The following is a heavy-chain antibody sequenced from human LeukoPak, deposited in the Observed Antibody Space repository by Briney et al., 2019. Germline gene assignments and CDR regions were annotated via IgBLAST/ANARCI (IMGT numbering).Heavy chain of an antibody. CDR2: ISGSGGST. J-gene: IGHJ3*02. D-gene: IGHD2-2*01. CDR3: AKAPLGYCSSTSCYAFDI. V-gene: IGHV3-23*01. CDR1: GFTFSSYA. Sequence: GGSLRLSCAASGFTFSSYAMSWVRQAPGKGLEWVSAISGSGGSTYYADSVKGRFTISRDNSKNTLYLQRNSLRAEDTAVYYCAKAPLGYCSSTSCYAFDIWGQGTMVTVSS.